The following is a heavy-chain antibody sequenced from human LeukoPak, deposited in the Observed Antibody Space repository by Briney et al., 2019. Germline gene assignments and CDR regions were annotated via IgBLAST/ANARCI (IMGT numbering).Heavy chain of an antibody. CDR1: GFTFSSYW. CDR2: IKQDGSAK. Sequence: PGGSLRLSCAASGFTFSSYWMTWVRQAPGKGLEWVANIKQDGSAKYYVDSVKGRFTISRDNAKNSLYLQVNSLRAEDTAVYSCARPELGYDYYYYMDVWGKGTTVTVSS. V-gene: IGHV3-7*01. CDR3: ARPELGYDYYYYMDV. J-gene: IGHJ6*03. D-gene: IGHD7-27*01.